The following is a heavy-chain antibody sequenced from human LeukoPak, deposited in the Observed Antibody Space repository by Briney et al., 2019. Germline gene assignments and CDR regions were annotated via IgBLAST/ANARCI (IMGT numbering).Heavy chain of an antibody. Sequence: GGSLRLSCAASGFTFSSYWMSWVRQAPGKGLEWEANIKQNGNEKYYVDSVKGRFTISRDNAKNSLYLQMNSLRAEDTAVYYCARGGRFVLDYWGQGTLVTVSS. J-gene: IGHJ4*02. V-gene: IGHV3-7*01. CDR1: GFTFSSYW. CDR2: IKQNGNEK. CDR3: ARGGRFVLDY. D-gene: IGHD3-16*01.